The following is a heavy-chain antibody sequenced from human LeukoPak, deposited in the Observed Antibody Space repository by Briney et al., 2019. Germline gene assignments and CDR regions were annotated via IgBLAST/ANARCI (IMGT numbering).Heavy chain of an antibody. CDR2: IYYSGST. V-gene: IGHV4-59*08. J-gene: IGHJ3*02. D-gene: IGHD2-15*01. CDR1: GGSISSYY. CDR3: ARHEGGYCSGGSCYSLAFDI. Sequence: SETLSLTCTVSGGSISSYYWSWIRQPPGKGLEWIGYIYYSGSTNYNPSLKSRVTISVDTSKNQFSLKLSSVTAADTAVYYCARHEGGYCSGGSCYSLAFDIWGQGTMVTVSS.